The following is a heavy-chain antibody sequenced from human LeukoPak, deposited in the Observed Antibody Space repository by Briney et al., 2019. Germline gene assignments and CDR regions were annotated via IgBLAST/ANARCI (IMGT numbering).Heavy chain of an antibody. V-gene: IGHV1-2*02. Sequence: ASVKVSCKASGYTFTGYYMHWVRQAPGQGLEWMGWINPNSGGTNYAQKFQGRVTMTRDTSISTAYMELSRLRSDDTAVYYCARMGYCSGGSCYTYNWFDPWGQGTLVTVSS. CDR3: ARMGYCSGGSCYTYNWFDP. J-gene: IGHJ5*02. CDR1: GYTFTGYY. D-gene: IGHD2-15*01. CDR2: INPNSGGT.